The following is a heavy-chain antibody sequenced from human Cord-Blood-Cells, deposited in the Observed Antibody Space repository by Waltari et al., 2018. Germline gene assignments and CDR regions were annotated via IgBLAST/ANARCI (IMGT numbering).Heavy chain of an antibody. J-gene: IGHJ3*02. V-gene: IGHV4-39*01. CDR2: IYYSGRT. D-gene: IGHD6-13*01. CDR1: GGSISSSSYY. Sequence: QLQLQESGPGLVKPSETLSLTCTVSGGSISSSSYYWGWIRQPPGKGLEWIGSIYYSGRTYYNPSLKSRVTISVDTSKNQFSLKLSSVTAADTAVYYCARADSSSWYDAFDIWGQGTMVTVSS. CDR3: ARADSSSWYDAFDI.